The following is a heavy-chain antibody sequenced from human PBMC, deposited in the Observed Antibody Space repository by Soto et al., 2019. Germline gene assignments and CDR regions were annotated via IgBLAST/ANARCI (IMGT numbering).Heavy chain of an antibody. CDR2: IWYDGSNK. J-gene: IGHJ6*02. Sequence: QVQLVESGGGVVQPGRSLRLSCAASGFTFSSYGMHWVRQAPGKGLEWVAVIWYDGSNKYYADSVKGRFTISRDNSKNTLYLQMNSLRAEDTAVYYWARDPNYGDYSGSPSYGMDVWGQGTTVTVSS. CDR1: GFTFSSYG. D-gene: IGHD4-17*01. CDR3: ARDPNYGDYSGSPSYGMDV. V-gene: IGHV3-33*01.